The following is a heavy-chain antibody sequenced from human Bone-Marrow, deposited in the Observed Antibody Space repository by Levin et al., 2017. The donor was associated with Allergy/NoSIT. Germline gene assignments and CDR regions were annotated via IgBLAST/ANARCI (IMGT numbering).Heavy chain of an antibody. V-gene: IGHV3-11*01. Sequence: GGSLRLSCAASGFTFSDYYMSWIRQAPGKGLEWVSYISSSGSTIYYADSVKGRFTISRDNAKNSLYLQMNSLRAEDTAVYYCARDRIVVVPAASHTYYYYGMDVWGQGTTVTVSS. CDR1: GFTFSDYY. D-gene: IGHD2-2*01. CDR3: ARDRIVVVPAASHTYYYYGMDV. J-gene: IGHJ6*02. CDR2: ISSSGSTI.